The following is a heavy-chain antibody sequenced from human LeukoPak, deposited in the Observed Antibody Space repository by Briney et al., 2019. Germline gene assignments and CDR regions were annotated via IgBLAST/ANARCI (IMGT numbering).Heavy chain of an antibody. CDR2: ISYDGSNK. CDR3: ARGDYYGMDV. Sequence: GGSLRLSCAASGFTVSSNSMSWVRQAPGKGLEWVAVISYDGSNKYYADFVKGRFTISRDNSKNTLYLQMNSLRAEDTAVYYCARGDYYGMDVWGQGTTVTVSS. V-gene: IGHV3-30*03. J-gene: IGHJ6*02. CDR1: GFTVSSNS.